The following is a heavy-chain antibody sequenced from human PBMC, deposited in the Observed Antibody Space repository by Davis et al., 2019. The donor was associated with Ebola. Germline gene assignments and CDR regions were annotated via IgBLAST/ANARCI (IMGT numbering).Heavy chain of an antibody. D-gene: IGHD5-18*01. CDR1: GFTFGDYA. CDR3: TRDTAMVTNGYRYFDL. CDR2: IRSKAYGWTE. Sequence: PGGSLRLSCTASGFTFGDYAMSWFRQAPVKGWGWVGLIRSKAYGWTEEYAASVKGRFTITRADSKSIAYLQMNSLKTEDTAVYYCTRDTAMVTNGYRYFDLWGRGTLVTVSS. J-gene: IGHJ2*01. V-gene: IGHV3-49*03.